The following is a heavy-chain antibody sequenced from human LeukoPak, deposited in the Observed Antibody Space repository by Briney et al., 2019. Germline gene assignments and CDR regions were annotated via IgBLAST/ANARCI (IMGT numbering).Heavy chain of an antibody. V-gene: IGHV3-23*01. Sequence: GGSLRLSCAASGFTFSSYAMSWVCQAPGKGLEWVSAVSGSGGSTYYADSVKGRFTISRDNSKNTLYLQMNSLRAEDTAVYYCAKAMLYYPYYSDYWGQGTLVTVSS. CDR2: VSGSGGST. CDR1: GFTFSSYA. CDR3: AKAMLYYPYYSDY. D-gene: IGHD3-10*01. J-gene: IGHJ4*02.